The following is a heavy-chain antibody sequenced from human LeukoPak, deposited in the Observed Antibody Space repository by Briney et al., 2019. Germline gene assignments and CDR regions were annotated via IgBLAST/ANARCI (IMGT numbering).Heavy chain of an antibody. CDR1: GFIFSNYG. Sequence: GGSRRLSCAASGFIFSNYGMHWVRQAPGKGLEWVADIWYDGNNKYYADSVRGRFTISRDTSRNTLFLQMNSLRGEDTAVYYCARGGCRSTSCYDYWGPGTLVTVSS. V-gene: IGHV3-33*01. D-gene: IGHD2-2*01. CDR2: IWYDGNNK. CDR3: ARGGCRSTSCYDY. J-gene: IGHJ4*02.